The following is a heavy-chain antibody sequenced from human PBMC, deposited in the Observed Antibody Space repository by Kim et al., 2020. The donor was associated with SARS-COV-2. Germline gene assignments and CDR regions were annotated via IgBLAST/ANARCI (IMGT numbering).Heavy chain of an antibody. CDR1: GFTFSSYA. J-gene: IGHJ5*02. D-gene: IGHD6-19*01. CDR2: ISYDGSNK. Sequence: GGSLRLSCAASGFTFSSYAMHWVRQAPGKGLEWVAVISYDGSNKYYADSVKGRFTISRDNSKNTLYLQMNSLRAEDTAVYYCAARAVAGTGRFDPWGQGTLVTVSS. V-gene: IGHV3-30*04. CDR3: AARAVAGTGRFDP.